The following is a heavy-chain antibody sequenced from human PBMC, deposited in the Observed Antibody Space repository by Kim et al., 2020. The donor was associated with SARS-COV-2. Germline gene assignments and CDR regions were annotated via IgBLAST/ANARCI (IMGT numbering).Heavy chain of an antibody. CDR3: ARHDTNAYKVVICAFDI. V-gene: IGHV5-51*01. CDR1: GYSFTSYW. CDR2: IYPGDSDT. Sequence: GESLKISCKGSGYSFTSYWIGWVRQMPGKGLEWMGIIYPGDSDTRYSPSFQGQVTISADKSISTAYLQWSSLKASDTAMYYCARHDTNAYKVVICAFDIWGQGTMVTVSS. D-gene: IGHD3-22*01. J-gene: IGHJ3*02.